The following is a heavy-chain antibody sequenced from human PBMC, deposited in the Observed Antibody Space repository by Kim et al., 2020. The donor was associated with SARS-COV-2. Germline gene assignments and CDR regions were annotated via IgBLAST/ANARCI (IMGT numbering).Heavy chain of an antibody. V-gene: IGHV3-11*03. J-gene: IGHJ2*01. D-gene: IGHD3-3*01. CDR3: ARCVFEGGDDFCWYFDL. Sequence: SVKGRLTISRDKAKESVYLQMNSLTVDDTAVYYCARCVFEGGDDFCWYFDLWGRGTLVTVS.